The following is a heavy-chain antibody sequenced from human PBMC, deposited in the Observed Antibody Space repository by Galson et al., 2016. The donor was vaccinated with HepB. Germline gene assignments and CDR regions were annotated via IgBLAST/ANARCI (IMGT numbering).Heavy chain of an antibody. CDR2: ISWSTGTI. D-gene: IGHD2-21*02. CDR3: VKDESLYYYFYGMDV. CDR1: GFKFDDFA. V-gene: IGHV3-9*01. J-gene: IGHJ6*02. Sequence: SLRLSCAASGFKFDDFAMHWVRQGPGKALEWVSGISWSTGTIGYADSVKGRFTISRDNAKNSLYLQMNSLRAEDTALYYCVKDESLYYYFYGMDVWGQGTTVTVSS.